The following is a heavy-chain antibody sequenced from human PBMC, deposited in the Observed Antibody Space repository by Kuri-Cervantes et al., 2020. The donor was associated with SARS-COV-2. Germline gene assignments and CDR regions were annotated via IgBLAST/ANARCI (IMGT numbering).Heavy chain of an antibody. CDR3: ARVTVGATWLGDAFDI. D-gene: IGHD1-26*01. CDR1: GFTFSSYA. Sequence: SCAASGFTFSSYAMHWVRQAPGKGLERVAVISYDGSNKYYADSVKGRFTISRDNSKNTLYLQMNSLRAEDTAVYYCARVTVGATWLGDAFDIWGQGTMVTVSS. V-gene: IGHV3-30-3*01. CDR2: ISYDGSNK. J-gene: IGHJ3*02.